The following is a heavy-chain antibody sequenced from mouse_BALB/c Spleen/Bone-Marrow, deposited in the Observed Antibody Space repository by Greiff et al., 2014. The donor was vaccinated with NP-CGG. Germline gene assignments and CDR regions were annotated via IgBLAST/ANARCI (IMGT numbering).Heavy chain of an antibody. D-gene: IGHD2-14*01. CDR2: IDPANGNT. J-gene: IGHJ2*01. V-gene: IGHV14-3*02. Sequence: EVQLQQSGAELVKPGASVKLSCTASGSNTKDTYMHWVKQRPEQGLEWVGRIDPANGNTKYDPKFQGKATITADTSSNTAYLQLSSLTSEDTAVYYCARYRLGTYFDYWGQGTTLTVSS. CDR3: ARYRLGTYFDY. CDR1: GSNTKDTY.